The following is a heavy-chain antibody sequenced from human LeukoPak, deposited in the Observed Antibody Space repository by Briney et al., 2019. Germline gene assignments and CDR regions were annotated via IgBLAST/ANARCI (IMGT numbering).Heavy chain of an antibody. CDR2: IYHSGTT. CDR3: ARVGSYYGFDY. V-gene: IGHV4-38-2*02. J-gene: IGHJ4*02. Sequence: SETLSLTCSVSDYSISSGYYWGWIRQPPGKGLEWIGSIYHSGTTYYNPSLQSRVTISVDTSKNQFSLKLNSVTAADTAVYYCARVGSYYGFDYWGQGTLVTVSS. D-gene: IGHD1-26*01. CDR1: DYSISSGYY.